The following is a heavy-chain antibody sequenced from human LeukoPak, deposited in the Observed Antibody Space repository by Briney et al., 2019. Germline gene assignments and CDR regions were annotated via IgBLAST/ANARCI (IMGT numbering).Heavy chain of an antibody. CDR3: ARVLSGSWDWFDP. CDR1: GFTVSSNY. CDR2: VYGGDTT. D-gene: IGHD3-22*01. V-gene: IGHV3-66*01. Sequence: GGSLRLSCAASGFTVSSNYMSWVRQAPGKGLEWVSVVYGGDTTYYADSVKGRFTISRDNSKNTLYLQMNSLRAEDTAVYYCARVLSGSWDWFDPWGQGTLVTVSS. J-gene: IGHJ5*02.